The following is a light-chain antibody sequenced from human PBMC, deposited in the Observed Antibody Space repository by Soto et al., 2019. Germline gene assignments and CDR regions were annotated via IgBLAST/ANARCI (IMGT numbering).Light chain of an antibody. V-gene: IGLV2-14*03. CDR1: SSDVGGFNY. J-gene: IGLJ1*01. Sequence: QSVLXQPASVSGSPGQSIAISCTGTSSDVGGFNYVSWYQQHPGKAPKFMIYDVSSRPSGVSDRFSGSKSGNTASLTISGLQAEDEADYYCASYTTSSTYVFGTGTKVTVL. CDR2: DVS. CDR3: ASYTTSSTYV.